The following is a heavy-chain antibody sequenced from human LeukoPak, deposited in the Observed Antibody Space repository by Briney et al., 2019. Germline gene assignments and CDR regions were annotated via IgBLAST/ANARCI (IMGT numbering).Heavy chain of an antibody. J-gene: IGHJ6*02. CDR2: IKSRTDGGTT. V-gene: IGHV3-15*01. D-gene: IGHD3-22*01. CDR3: TLFYYDSSGYYEAIGYSYGKDV. Sequence: GGSLRLSCAASGFTFNKAWLSWVRQAPGKGLEWMGRIKSRTDGGTTDYAAPVKGRFTISRDDSKSMLYLQMNSLKNEDTAVYFCTLFYYDSSGYYEAIGYSYGKDVWGQGTTVTVSS. CDR1: GFTFNKAW.